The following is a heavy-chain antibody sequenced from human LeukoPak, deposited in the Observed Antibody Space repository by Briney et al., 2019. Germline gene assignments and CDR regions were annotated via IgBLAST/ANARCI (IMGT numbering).Heavy chain of an antibody. D-gene: IGHD2-21*01. CDR3: AREPIPSKTVRFHP. V-gene: IGHV3-7*01. J-gene: IGHJ5*02. CDR2: IKQEGSEK. CDR1: GFTFSSYW. Sequence: HPGGSLRLSCAACGFTFSSYWMRWVRQAPGRGREGGANIKQEGSEKYYVDCVKGRFTISRDNAKNSVYMQMNSQRAEDTGVYECAREPIPSKTVRFHPWGQGTLGPLS.